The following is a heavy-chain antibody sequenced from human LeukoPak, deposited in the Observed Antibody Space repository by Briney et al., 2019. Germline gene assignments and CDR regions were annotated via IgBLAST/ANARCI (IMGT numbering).Heavy chain of an antibody. D-gene: IGHD6-6*01. Sequence: SETLSLTCSVSGVSISSGSNYWGWIRQPPGKTLEWIGSIYSSGSTYYNPSLKGRVIILFDTAKNHFSLNLSSVTAADTAVYYCARRVAARRILGYWGQGTLVTVSS. V-gene: IGHV4-39*07. CDR3: ARRVAARRILGY. CDR2: IYSSGST. J-gene: IGHJ4*02. CDR1: GVSISSGSNY.